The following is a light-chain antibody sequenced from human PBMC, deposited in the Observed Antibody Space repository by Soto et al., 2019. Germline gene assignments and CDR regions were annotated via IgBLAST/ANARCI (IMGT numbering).Light chain of an antibody. CDR2: WAS. CDR3: QQYYRPWT. Sequence: IVMTQSPDSLAVSLGERATINCKSSQSVLYSSNNKNYLAWYQQKPVQPPKLLIYWASTRESGVPDRFSGSGSGTDFNLTISSLQAEDVAVYYCQQYYRPWTFVQGTKVEIK. V-gene: IGKV4-1*01. CDR1: QSVLYSSNNKNY. J-gene: IGKJ1*01.